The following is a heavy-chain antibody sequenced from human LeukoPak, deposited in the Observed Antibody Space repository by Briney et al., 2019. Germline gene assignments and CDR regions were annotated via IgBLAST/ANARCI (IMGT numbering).Heavy chain of an antibody. CDR1: GFTFSSYS. Sequence: GGSLRLSCAASGFTFSSYSMNWVRQAPGKRLEWVSSISSSSSYIYYADSVKGRFTISRDNAKNSLYLQMNSLRAEDTAVYYCARDPRGSYRYAAFDYWGQGTLVTVSS. CDR3: ARDPRGSYRYAAFDY. CDR2: ISSSSSYI. J-gene: IGHJ4*02. V-gene: IGHV3-21*01. D-gene: IGHD3-16*02.